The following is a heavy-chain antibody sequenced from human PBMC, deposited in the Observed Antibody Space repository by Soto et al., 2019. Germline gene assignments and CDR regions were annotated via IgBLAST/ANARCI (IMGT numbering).Heavy chain of an antibody. Sequence: QVQLQQWGAGLLKPSETLSLTCAVYGGSFSGYYWSWLRQPPGKGPEWSGEINHSGNTKYNPSLESRVTISVHTSKNHFSLKLNSVSAADTAVYYCARTGGMDVWSQGATVTVSS. CDR1: GGSFSGYY. J-gene: IGHJ6*02. V-gene: IGHV4-34*01. CDR3: ARTGGMDV. CDR2: INHSGNT.